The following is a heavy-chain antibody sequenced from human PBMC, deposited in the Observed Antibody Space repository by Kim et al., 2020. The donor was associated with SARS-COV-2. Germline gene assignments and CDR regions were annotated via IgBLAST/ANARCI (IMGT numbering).Heavy chain of an antibody. D-gene: IGHD1-20*01. CDR3: ARDRGYNTYDS. Sequence: GGSLRLSCVGSGFTFSSSWMSWVRQAPGKGLEWVANINPDGSEKAYVDSVKGRFTISRDNAKNSVYLQMNSLRAEDSSIYYCARDRGYNTYDSWGQGTLVTVSS. J-gene: IGHJ4*02. CDR2: INPDGSEK. CDR1: GFTFSSSW. V-gene: IGHV3-7*03.